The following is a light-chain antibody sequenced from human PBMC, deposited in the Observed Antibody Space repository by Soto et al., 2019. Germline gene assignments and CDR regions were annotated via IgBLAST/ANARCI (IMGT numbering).Light chain of an antibody. CDR1: QSLSRW. J-gene: IGKJ5*01. V-gene: IGKV1-5*01. CDR3: QHYTLYSAP. Sequence: DIQMTQSPSTLSASVGDRVTITCRASQSLSRWLAWYQQKPGKAPTLLIFGASSLHNGVPPRFAGSGSGSEFTLTINRLQPDDFATYYCQHYTLYSAPFGQGTRV. CDR2: GAS.